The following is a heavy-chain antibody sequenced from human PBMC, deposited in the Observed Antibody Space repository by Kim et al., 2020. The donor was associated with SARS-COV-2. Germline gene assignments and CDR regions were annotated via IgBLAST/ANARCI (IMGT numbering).Heavy chain of an antibody. CDR3: ARDDCRSTSCYAH. D-gene: IGHD2-2*01. CDR2: ISAYNGNT. J-gene: IGHJ4*02. V-gene: IGHV1-18*01. CDR1: GYTFSSYR. Sequence: ASVKVSCKASGYTFSSYRIIWVRQAPGQGLEWMGWISAYNGNTNYAQKFQGRVTMTTDTSTSTAYMELSSLISDDTAVYYCARDDCRSTSCYAHWGQGTLVTVSS.